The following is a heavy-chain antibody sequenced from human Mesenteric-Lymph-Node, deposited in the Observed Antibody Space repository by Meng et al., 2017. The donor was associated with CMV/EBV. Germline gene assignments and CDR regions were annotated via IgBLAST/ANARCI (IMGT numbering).Heavy chain of an antibody. CDR2: INPNSGGT. CDR1: GYTFTGYY. CDR3: ARTAATGTDYYYYYYGMDV. D-gene: IGHD1-1*01. J-gene: IGHJ6*02. V-gene: IGHV1-2*02. Sequence: ASVKVSCKASGYTFTGYYMHWVRQAPGQGLEWMGWINPNSGGTNYAQKFQGRVAMARDTSISTAYMELSRLRSDDTAVYYCARTAATGTDYYYYYYGMDVWGQGTTVTVSS.